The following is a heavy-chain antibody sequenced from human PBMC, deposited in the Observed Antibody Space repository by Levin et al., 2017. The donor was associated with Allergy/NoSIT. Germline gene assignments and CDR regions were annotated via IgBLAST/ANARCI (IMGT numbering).Heavy chain of an antibody. CDR3: ARERSFGDYVLGY. D-gene: IGHD3-16*01. V-gene: IGHV3-53*01. J-gene: IGHJ4*02. Sequence: GGSLRLSCAASGFSVSTNYMSWVRQVPGKGLEWVSFIYGSGRTDYAPSVKGRATISIDNSKNILYLQMNNLRAEDTAVYFCARERSFGDYVLGYWGQGTLVTVSS. CDR1: GFSVSTNY. CDR2: IYGSGRT.